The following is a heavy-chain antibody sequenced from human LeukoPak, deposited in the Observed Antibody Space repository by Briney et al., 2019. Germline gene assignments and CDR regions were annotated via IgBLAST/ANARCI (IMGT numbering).Heavy chain of an antibody. V-gene: IGHV3-13*04. Sequence: GESLRLSCAASGFTSSAYDMHWVRRITGGGLEWVSTSGTVGDTFYSVSVKGRFTISRENAKNSVHLQMNSLRVEDSAIYFCVRAAMPYIINGRRFDYWGQGTLVTVSS. J-gene: IGHJ4*02. CDR2: SGTVGDT. CDR3: VRAAMPYIINGRRFDY. CDR1: GFTSSAYD. D-gene: IGHD2-2*01.